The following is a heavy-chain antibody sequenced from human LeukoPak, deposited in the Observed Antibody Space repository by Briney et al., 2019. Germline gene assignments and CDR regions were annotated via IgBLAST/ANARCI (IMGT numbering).Heavy chain of an antibody. CDR1: GGSFSGYY. CDR2: INHSGST. V-gene: IGHV4-34*01. J-gene: IGHJ6*03. CDR3: ARVRLRRPRYYCMDV. Sequence: PSETPSLTCAVYGGSFSGYYWSWIRQPPGKGLEWIGEINHSGSTNYNPSLKSRATISVDTSKNQFSLKLSSVTAADTAVYYCARVRLRRPRYYCMDVWGKGTTVTVSS.